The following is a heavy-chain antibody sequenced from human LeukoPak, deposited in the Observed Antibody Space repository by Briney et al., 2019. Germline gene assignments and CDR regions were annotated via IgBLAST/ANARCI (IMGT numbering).Heavy chain of an antibody. CDR1: GFTFTSYG. CDR3: ARSIAAAVYFDY. D-gene: IGHD6-13*01. J-gene: IGHJ4*02. Sequence: GGSLRLSCAACGFTFTSYGMHWVRQAPGKGLEWVALITYDGYYKYYPDSVKGRFTISSDTSKNTLYLQMNSLRAEDTAVYYCARSIAAAVYFDYWGQGTLVTVSS. V-gene: IGHV3-30*03. CDR2: ITYDGYYK.